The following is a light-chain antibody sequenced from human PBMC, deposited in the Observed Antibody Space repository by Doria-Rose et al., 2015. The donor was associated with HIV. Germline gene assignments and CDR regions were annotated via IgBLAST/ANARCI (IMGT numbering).Light chain of an antibody. CDR2: DGS. V-gene: IGKV3-20*01. Sequence: TQSPGTLSLSPGDRATLSCRASQRFSSTYLAWYQQKPGQAPSLLIYDGSTRATGIPDRFSASGSGTDLTLTINRLEPEDFALYYCHQYGTSWTFGRGTKVEI. J-gene: IGKJ1*01. CDR1: QRFSSTY. CDR3: HQYGTSWT.